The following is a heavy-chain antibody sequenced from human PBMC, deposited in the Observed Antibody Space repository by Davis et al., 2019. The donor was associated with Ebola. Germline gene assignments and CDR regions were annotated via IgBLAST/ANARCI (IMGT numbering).Heavy chain of an antibody. CDR2: MYYSGGT. D-gene: IGHD3-16*01. Sequence: SETLSLTCTVSGGSVSGYYWSWIRQSPGKGLEWIGYMYYSGGTKYNPSLKSRVSMSLDRSKNQFSLTLRSVNAADTAVYYCARDSNNYAAWFDPWGQGTLVTVSS. V-gene: IGHV4-59*02. J-gene: IGHJ5*02. CDR3: ARDSNNYAAWFDP. CDR1: GGSVSGYY.